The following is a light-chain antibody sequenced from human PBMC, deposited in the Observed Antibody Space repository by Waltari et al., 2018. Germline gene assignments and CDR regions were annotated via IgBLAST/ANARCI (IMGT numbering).Light chain of an antibody. Sequence: QSALTQPPSASESPGQSVTISCTGTSSDIGGYNSVSWYQHHPGEAPKLIIYEVSQRPSGVPDRFSGSKSGNTASLTVSGLRAEDEADYYCASYAGSNKLVFGTGTKVTVL. J-gene: IGLJ1*01. CDR3: ASYAGSNKLV. CDR1: SSDIGGYNS. CDR2: EVS. V-gene: IGLV2-8*01.